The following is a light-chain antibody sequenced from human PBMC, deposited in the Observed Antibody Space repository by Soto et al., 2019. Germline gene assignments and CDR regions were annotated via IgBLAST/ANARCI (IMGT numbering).Light chain of an antibody. CDR2: DDS. CDR1: NIGSKS. V-gene: IGLV3-21*02. CDR3: QVWDISSTHWV. J-gene: IGLJ3*02. Sequence: SYELTQPPSVSVAPGQTARITCGGNNIGSKSVHWYQQKPGQAPALVVSDDSDRPSGIPDRFSGSNSGNTATLSISRVEVGDEADYYCQVWDISSTHWVFGGGTQLTV.